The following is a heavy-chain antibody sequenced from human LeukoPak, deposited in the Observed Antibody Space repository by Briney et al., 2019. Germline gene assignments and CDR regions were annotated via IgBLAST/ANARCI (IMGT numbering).Heavy chain of an antibody. Sequence: GGSLRLSCAASGFTFSTFWMSWVRQAPGKGLEWVANIKQDGSEKYFVDSVKGRFTISRDNAKNSVYLQMDSLRAEDTAVYYCAVGLAYCGGDCYSWGQGTLVTVSS. V-gene: IGHV3-7*01. CDR3: AVGLAYCGGDCYS. CDR2: IKQDGSEK. J-gene: IGHJ5*02. D-gene: IGHD2-21*02. CDR1: GFTFSTFW.